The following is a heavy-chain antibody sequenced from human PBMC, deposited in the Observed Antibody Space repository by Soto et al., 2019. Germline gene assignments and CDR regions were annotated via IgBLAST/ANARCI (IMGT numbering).Heavy chain of an antibody. D-gene: IGHD6-13*01. J-gene: IGHJ4*02. CDR1: GYTFTSYG. Sequence: QVQLVQSGAEVKKPGASVKVSCKASGYTFTSYGISWVRQAPGQGLEWMGWISAYNGNTNYAQKLQGRVTMTTDTTTSTAYMELRSLRSDDTAVYYCAREHPTITSAVREDYWGQGTLVTVSS. CDR3: AREHPTITSAVREDY. CDR2: ISAYNGNT. V-gene: IGHV1-18*01.